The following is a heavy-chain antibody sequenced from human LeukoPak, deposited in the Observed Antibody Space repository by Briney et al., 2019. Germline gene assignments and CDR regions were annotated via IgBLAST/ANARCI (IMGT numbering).Heavy chain of an antibody. CDR1: GASISSHY. CDR2: VIDSVRT. Sequence: SETLSLTCSVSGASISSHYWSWLRQPPGKGLEWIGYVIDSVRTKDNPSLQSRLTLSADTSKNEFSLRLSSVTAADTAVYYCATIKHGQIFGYFDFWGQGIKVTVSS. CDR3: ATIKHGQIFGYFDF. J-gene: IGHJ4*02. D-gene: IGHD3-16*01. V-gene: IGHV4-59*11.